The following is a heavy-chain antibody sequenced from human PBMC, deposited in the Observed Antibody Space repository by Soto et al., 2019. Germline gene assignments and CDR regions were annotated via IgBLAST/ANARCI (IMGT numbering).Heavy chain of an antibody. V-gene: IGHV3-15*01. Sequence: EVQLVESGGGLVKPGGSLRLSCAASGFTFTNAWMSWVRQAPGKGLEWVGRVKRKTNGGTTDYAAPVKDRFNISRDDSKNTLYLQMNNLKTEDTAVYYCVTCYGSGTDCQEDYLAFWGQGTPVTVSS. CDR3: VTCYGSGTDCQEDYLAF. CDR2: VKRKTNGGTT. CDR1: GFTFTNAW. J-gene: IGHJ4*02. D-gene: IGHD3-10*01.